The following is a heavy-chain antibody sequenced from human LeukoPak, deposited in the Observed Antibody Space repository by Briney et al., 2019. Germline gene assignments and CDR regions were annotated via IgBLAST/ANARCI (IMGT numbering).Heavy chain of an antibody. CDR3: AKSPRVPASWVRPGFDY. Sequence: GGSLRLSCAASGFTFSSYTMSWVRQAPGKGLEWVSSISVDGGRTTYADSVKGRFTISRDNSKNTLYLQMNSLTVDDTAIYYCAKSPRVPASWVRPGFDYWGQGTLVIVSS. J-gene: IGHJ4*02. D-gene: IGHD2-2*01. CDR1: GFTFSSYT. V-gene: IGHV3-23*01. CDR2: ISVDGGRT.